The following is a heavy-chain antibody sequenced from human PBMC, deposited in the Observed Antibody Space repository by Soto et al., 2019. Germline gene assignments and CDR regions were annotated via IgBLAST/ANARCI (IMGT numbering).Heavy chain of an antibody. CDR3: ARSPTYYDFWSGSYWFDP. V-gene: IGHV1-46*01. CDR1: GYTFTSYY. J-gene: IGHJ5*02. D-gene: IGHD3-3*01. CDR2: INPSGGST. Sequence: GASVKVSCKASGYTFTSYYMHWVRQAPGQGLEWMGIINPSGGSTSYAQKFQGRVTMTRDTSTSTVYMELSSLRSEDTAVYYCARSPTYYDFWSGSYWFDPWGQGTLVTVSS.